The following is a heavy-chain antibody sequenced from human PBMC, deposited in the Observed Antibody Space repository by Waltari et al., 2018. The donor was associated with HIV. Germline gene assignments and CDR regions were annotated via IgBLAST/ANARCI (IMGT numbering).Heavy chain of an antibody. CDR3: ARVGTYYYDSSGDD. CDR1: GYSISSGYY. J-gene: IGHJ4*02. D-gene: IGHD3-22*01. Sequence: QVQLQESGPGLVKPSETLSLTCAVSGYSISSGYYWGWIRQPPGKGLEWIGSIYHSGSTYYNPSLKSRVTISVDTSKNQFSLKLSSVTAADTAVYYCARVGTYYYDSSGDDWGQGTLVTVSS. V-gene: IGHV4-38-2*01. CDR2: IYHSGST.